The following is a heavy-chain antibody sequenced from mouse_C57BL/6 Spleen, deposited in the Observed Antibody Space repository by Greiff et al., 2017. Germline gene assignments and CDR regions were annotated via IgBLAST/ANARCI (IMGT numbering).Heavy chain of an antibody. Sequence: EVMLVESGGGLVKPGGSLKLSCAASGFTFSSYAMSWVRQTPEKRLEWVATISDGGSYTYYPDNVKGRFTISRDNAKNNLYLQMSHLKSEDTAMYYCARNYYGSKDWFAYWGQGTLVTVSA. D-gene: IGHD1-1*01. J-gene: IGHJ3*01. CDR3: ARNYYGSKDWFAY. CDR2: ISDGGSYT. V-gene: IGHV5-4*03. CDR1: GFTFSSYA.